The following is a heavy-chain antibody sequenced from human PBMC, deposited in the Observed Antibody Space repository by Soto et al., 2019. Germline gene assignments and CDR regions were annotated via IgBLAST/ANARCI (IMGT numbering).Heavy chain of an antibody. J-gene: IGHJ6*03. CDR3: AKDFWVVPAAITNQYYYYYYYMDV. CDR1: GFTFSSYG. V-gene: IGHV3-30*18. CDR2: ISYDGSNK. D-gene: IGHD2-2*01. Sequence: GGSLRLSCAASGFTFSSYGMHWVRQAPGKGLEWVAVISYDGSNKYYADSVKGRFTISRDNSKNTLYLQMNSLRAEDTAVYYCAKDFWVVPAAITNQYYYYYYYMDVWGKGTTVTVSS.